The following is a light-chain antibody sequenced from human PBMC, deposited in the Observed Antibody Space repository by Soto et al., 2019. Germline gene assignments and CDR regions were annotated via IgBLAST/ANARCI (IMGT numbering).Light chain of an antibody. J-gene: IGLJ1*01. CDR1: SSDVGGYNY. V-gene: IGLV2-11*01. CDR2: DVS. CDR3: CSYAGSYTYV. Sequence: LTQPRSLSVSPGQSVTISFTGTSSDVGGYNYVSWYQQHPGKAPKLMIYDVSKRPSGVPDRFSGSKSGNTASLTISGLQAEDEADYYCCSYAGSYTYVFGTGTKVTVL.